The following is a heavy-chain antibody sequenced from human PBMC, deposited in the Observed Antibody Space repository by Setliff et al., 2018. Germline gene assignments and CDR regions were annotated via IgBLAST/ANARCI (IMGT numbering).Heavy chain of an antibody. Sequence: SVKVSCKASGGTFRTDGFSWVRQAPGQGLEWMGRIIPVFRTANYAQKFRGRVTITADEVARTAYMELSTLRSEDTAVYYCARDTRDKYDSSGYYLSLDSWGQGSRVTV. J-gene: IGHJ4*02. CDR1: GGTFRTDG. D-gene: IGHD3-22*01. CDR3: ARDTRDKYDSSGYYLSLDS. V-gene: IGHV1-69*13. CDR2: IIPVFRTA.